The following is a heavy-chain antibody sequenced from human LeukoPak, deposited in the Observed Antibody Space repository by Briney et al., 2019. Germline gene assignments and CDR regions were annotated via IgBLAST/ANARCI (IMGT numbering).Heavy chain of an antibody. CDR3: ARLPYDILTGYYGTFNY. CDR1: GGSISSSSYY. V-gene: IGHV4-39*01. Sequence: PSETLSLTCTVFGGSISSSSYYWGWIRQPPGKGLEWIGSIYYSGSTYYNPSLKSRVTISVDTSKNQFSLKLSSVTAAGTAVYYCARLPYDILTGYYGTFNYWGQGTLVTVSS. J-gene: IGHJ4*02. D-gene: IGHD3-9*01. CDR2: IYYSGST.